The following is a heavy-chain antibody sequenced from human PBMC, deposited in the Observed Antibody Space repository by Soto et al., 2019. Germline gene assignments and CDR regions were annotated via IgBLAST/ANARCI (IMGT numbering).Heavy chain of an antibody. CDR1: GFIFRDYA. Sequence: VGSLRLSCVASGFIFRDYAMSWVRQAPGKGLEWVAAILGNGGDTGYADSVKGRFTISRDNSQNTLYLRLNSLRDEDTAVYYCARPSMLASGTYWGQGTLVTVSS. J-gene: IGHJ4*02. CDR3: ARPSMLASGTY. V-gene: IGHV3-23*01. D-gene: IGHD6-13*01. CDR2: ILGNGGDT.